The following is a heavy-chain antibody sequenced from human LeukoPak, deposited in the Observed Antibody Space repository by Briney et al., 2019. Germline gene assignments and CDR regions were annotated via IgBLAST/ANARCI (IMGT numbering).Heavy chain of an antibody. J-gene: IGHJ4*02. CDR2: IYYGGST. V-gene: IGHV4-59*01. CDR1: GGSISSYY. D-gene: IGHD5-12*01. Sequence: SETLSLTCTVSGGSISSYYWSWIRQPPGKGLEWIGYIYYGGSTNYNPSLKSRVTISVDTSKNQFSLKLSSVTAADTAVYYCARQVWWLHGPRRMYYFDYWGQGTLVTVSS. CDR3: ARQVWWLHGPRRMYYFDY.